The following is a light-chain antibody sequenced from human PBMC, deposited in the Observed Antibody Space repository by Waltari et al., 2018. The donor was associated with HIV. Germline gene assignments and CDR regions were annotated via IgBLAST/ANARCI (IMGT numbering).Light chain of an antibody. CDR3: CSYAGSSTFYV. CDR1: SSDVGSYNL. Sequence: QSALTQPASVSGSPGQSITISCTGTSSDVGSYNLVSWYQQHPGKAPRLMIDEGSKRPAGVCNRFSGAKSGNTAALTSSGLQAEDEADYYCCSYAGSSTFYVFGTGTKVTVL. J-gene: IGLJ1*01. V-gene: IGLV2-23*01. CDR2: EGS.